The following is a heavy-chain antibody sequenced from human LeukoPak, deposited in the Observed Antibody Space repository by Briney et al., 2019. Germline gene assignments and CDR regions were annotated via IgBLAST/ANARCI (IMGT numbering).Heavy chain of an antibody. CDR3: AAGDSSGWYSWAFDI. CDR2: INHSGRT. D-gene: IGHD6-19*01. CDR1: GGSFSDYY. Sequence: SETLSLTCAVYGGSFSDYYWSWIRQPPGKGLEWIGEINHSGRTSYNPSLKSRVTISIDSSKNQFSLKLSSVTAADTAVYYCAAGDSSGWYSWAFDIWGQGTMVTVSS. V-gene: IGHV4-34*01. J-gene: IGHJ3*02.